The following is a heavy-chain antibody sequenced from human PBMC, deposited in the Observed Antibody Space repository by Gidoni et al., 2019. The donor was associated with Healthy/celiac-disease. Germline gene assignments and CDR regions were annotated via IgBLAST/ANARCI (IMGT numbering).Heavy chain of an antibody. Sequence: EVQLLESGGGLVQPGGSLRLSCAASGFTFSSYAMSWVRQAPGKGLEWVSAISGSGGSTYYADSVKGRFTISRDNSKNTLYLQMNSLRAEDTAVYYCASPKQWLSFYSHLYYMDVWGKGTTVTVSS. D-gene: IGHD6-19*01. CDR2: ISGSGGST. J-gene: IGHJ6*03. CDR3: ASPKQWLSFYSHLYYMDV. CDR1: GFTFSSYA. V-gene: IGHV3-23*01.